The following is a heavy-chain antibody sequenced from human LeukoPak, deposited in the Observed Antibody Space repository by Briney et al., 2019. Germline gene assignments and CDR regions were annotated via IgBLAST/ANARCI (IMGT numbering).Heavy chain of an antibody. CDR3: AELGITMIGGV. CDR2: ISSSSSYI. D-gene: IGHD3-10*02. Sequence: GGSLRLSCAASGFTFSNYAMNWVRQAPGKGLEWVSSISSSSSYIYYADSVKGRFTISRDNAKKSLYLQMNSLRAEDTAVYYCAELGITMIGGVWGKGTTVTISS. CDR1: GFTFSNYA. J-gene: IGHJ6*04. V-gene: IGHV3-21*01.